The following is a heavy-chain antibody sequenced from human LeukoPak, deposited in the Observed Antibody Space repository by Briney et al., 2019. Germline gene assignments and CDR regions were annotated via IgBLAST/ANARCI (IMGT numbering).Heavy chain of an antibody. CDR3: ARQSRYYYAPDY. CDR1: GGSFSGYY. J-gene: IGHJ4*02. CDR2: INHSGST. Sequence: KTSETLSLTGAVYGGSFSGYYWSWIRQPPGKGREWIGEINHSGSTNYNPSLKSRVTISVDTSKNQFSLKLSSVTAADTAVYYCARQSRYYYAPDYWGQGTLVTVSS. D-gene: IGHD3-10*01. V-gene: IGHV4-34*01.